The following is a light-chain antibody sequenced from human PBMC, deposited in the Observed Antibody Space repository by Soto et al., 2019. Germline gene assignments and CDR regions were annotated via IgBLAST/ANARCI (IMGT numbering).Light chain of an antibody. V-gene: IGLV2-23*02. CDR3: CSYAGSQHFV. CDR1: SSDVGSYNL. Sequence: QSVLTQPASVSGSPGQSITISCTGTSSDVGSYNLVSWYQQHPGKAPKLMIYEVSKRPSGVSNRFSGSKSGNTASLTISGLQAEYEADYYCCSYAGSQHFVSGTGSNVTVL. CDR2: EVS. J-gene: IGLJ1*01.